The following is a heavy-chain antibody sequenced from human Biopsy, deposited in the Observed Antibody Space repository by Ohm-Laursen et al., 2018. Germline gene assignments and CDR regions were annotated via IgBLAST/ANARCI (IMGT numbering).Heavy chain of an antibody. CDR3: ARHSFGSGRDF. CDR1: GESFSGYY. J-gene: IGHJ4*02. D-gene: IGHD3-10*01. Sequence: SETLSLTCAVYGESFSGYYWTWIRQPPGKGLEWIGEINHSGSTDYNPSLKSRVTIPVDTSKNQFSLRMSSLTAADTAVYYCARHSFGSGRDFWGQGTLVTVSS. CDR2: INHSGST. V-gene: IGHV4-34*01.